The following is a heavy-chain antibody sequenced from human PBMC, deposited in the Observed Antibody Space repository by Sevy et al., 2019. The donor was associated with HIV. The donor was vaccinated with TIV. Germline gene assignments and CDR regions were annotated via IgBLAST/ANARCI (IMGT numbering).Heavy chain of an antibody. J-gene: IGHJ6*02. Sequence: SETLSLTCTVSGGSISNYYWSWIRQPPGKGLKWIGYIYHTGITKNNPSLKSRVTLSVDTSKNQFSLKLSSVTAADTAVYYCAREPPYYDILAGYSYGMDVWGQWTTVTVSS. V-gene: IGHV4-59*01. CDR1: GGSISNYY. D-gene: IGHD3-9*01. CDR2: IYHTGIT. CDR3: AREPPYYDILAGYSYGMDV.